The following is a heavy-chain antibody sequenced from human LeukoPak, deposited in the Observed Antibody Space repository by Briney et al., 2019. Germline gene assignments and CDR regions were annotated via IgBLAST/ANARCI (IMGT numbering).Heavy chain of an antibody. J-gene: IGHJ6*03. CDR1: GGSISSYY. D-gene: IGHD2-2*02. Sequence: SETLSLTCTVSGGSISSYYWSWIRQPPGKGLEWIGYIYYSGSTNYNPSLKSRVTISVDTSKNQFSLKLSSVTAADTAVYYCARGTCSTSCYKGGRYMDVWGKGTTVTVSS. V-gene: IGHV4-59*12. CDR3: ARGTCSTSCYKGGRYMDV. CDR2: IYYSGST.